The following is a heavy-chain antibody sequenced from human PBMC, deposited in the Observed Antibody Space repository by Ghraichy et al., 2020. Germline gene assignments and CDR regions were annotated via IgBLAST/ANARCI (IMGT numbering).Heavy chain of an antibody. D-gene: IGHD2-21*02. CDR1: GYTLTELS. V-gene: IGHV1-24*01. CDR3: ATDFVVVTARDY. J-gene: IGHJ4*02. Sequence: ASVKVSCKVSGYTLTELSMHWVRQAPGKGLEWMGGFDPEDGETIYAQKFQGRVTMTEDTSTDTAYMELSSLRSEDTAVYYCATDFVVVTARDYWGQGTLVTVSS. CDR2: FDPEDGET.